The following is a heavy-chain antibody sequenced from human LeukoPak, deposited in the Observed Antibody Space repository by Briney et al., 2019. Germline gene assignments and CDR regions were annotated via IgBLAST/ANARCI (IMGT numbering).Heavy chain of an antibody. CDR3: ARDTYCYDSSGYPTGDY. V-gene: IGHV3-7*01. D-gene: IGHD3-22*01. CDR2: IKQDGSEK. J-gene: IGHJ4*02. CDR1: GFTFGDYG. Sequence: PGGSLRLSCAASGFTFGDYGMSWVRQAPGKGLEWVANIKQDGSEKYYVDSVKGRFTISRDNAKNSLYLQMNSLRAEDTAVYYCARDTYCYDSSGYPTGDYWGQGTLVTVSS.